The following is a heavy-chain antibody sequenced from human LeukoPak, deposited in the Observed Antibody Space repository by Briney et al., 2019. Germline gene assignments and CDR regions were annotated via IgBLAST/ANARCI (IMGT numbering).Heavy chain of an antibody. CDR1: GFTLSISS. V-gene: IGHV3-21*01. CDR3: ASDLSYYDSSGSFDY. D-gene: IGHD3-22*01. Sequence: RGSLRLSCADSGFTLSISSMNWVRQAPGERLERVSSISSSSSCIYYTDSVKGRFTISRDNAKNSLYLQMNSLIAEDTAVYYCASDLSYYDSSGSFDYGGQGTLVTVSS. CDR2: ISSSSSCI. J-gene: IGHJ4*02.